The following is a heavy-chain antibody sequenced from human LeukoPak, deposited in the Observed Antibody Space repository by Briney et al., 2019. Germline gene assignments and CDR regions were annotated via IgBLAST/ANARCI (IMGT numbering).Heavy chain of an antibody. CDR1: GYTFTSYG. D-gene: IGHD2-2*01. CDR2: ISAYNGNT. Sequence: SSVKVCCKASGYTFTSYGISWVRQAPGQGLEWMGWISAYNGNTNYAQKLQGRVTMTTDTSTSTAYMELRSLRSDDTAVYYCARVYCSSTCCYYWFDPWGQGTLVTVSS. J-gene: IGHJ5*02. CDR3: ARVYCSSTCCYYWFDP. V-gene: IGHV1-18*01.